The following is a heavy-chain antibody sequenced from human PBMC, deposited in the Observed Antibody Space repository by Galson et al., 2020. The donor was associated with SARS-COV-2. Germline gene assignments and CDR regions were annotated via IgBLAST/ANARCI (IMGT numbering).Heavy chain of an antibody. CDR1: GFAFSNYW. CDR2: IKSDGSII. CDR3: ARDSYAVAGPYYYYGMDV. D-gene: IGHD6-19*01. Sequence: GGSLRLSCAASGFAFSNYWMHWVRQTPGKGLEWVSRIKSDGSIITYADSVKGRFTISRDNAKNTLYLQMNSLRAEDTAVYYCARDSYAVAGPYYYYGMDVWGQGTTVTVSS. V-gene: IGHV3-74*01. J-gene: IGHJ6*02.